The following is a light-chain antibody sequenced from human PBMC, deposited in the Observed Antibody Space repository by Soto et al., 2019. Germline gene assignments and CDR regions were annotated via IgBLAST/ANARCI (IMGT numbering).Light chain of an antibody. J-gene: IGKJ5*01. V-gene: IGKV1-17*01. CDR3: LQYNNFPLT. Sequence: DIQMTQSPSSLSASVRDRVTITCRASQGIRNDVAWYQQKPGKAPKRLIYAASSLQSGVPSRFSGSGSGTEFTLTITSLQPEDFATYYCLQYNNFPLTFGQGTRLENK. CDR1: QGIRND. CDR2: AAS.